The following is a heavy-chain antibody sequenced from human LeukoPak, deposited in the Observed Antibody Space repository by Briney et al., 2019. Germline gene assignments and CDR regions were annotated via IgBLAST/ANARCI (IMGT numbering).Heavy chain of an antibody. V-gene: IGHV1-69*05. CDR3: ARDLYYDFWSGYYRPHPKFDY. J-gene: IGHJ4*02. D-gene: IGHD3-3*01. Sequence: GASVKVSCKASGGTFSSYAISWVRQAPGQGLEWLGGIIPIFGRANYAQEFQDRVTMTTDTSTSTAYMELRSLRSDDTAVYYCARDLYYDFWSGYYRPHPKFDYWGQGTLVTVSS. CDR1: GGTFSSYA. CDR2: IIPIFGRA.